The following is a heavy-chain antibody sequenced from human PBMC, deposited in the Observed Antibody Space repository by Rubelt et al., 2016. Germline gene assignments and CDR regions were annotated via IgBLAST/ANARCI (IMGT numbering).Heavy chain of an antibody. D-gene: IGHD3-10*01. CDR3: AREGMVRGELNFDY. Sequence: QVQLQQWGAGLLKPSETLSLTCIVYGGSFDGYHWTWIRQPPGKGLEWIGDSNDSGSTTYNHSLKSRVTISVDTSKNQFSLKLSSVTAADTAVYDCAREGMVRGELNFDYWGQGTLVTVSS. J-gene: IGHJ4*02. CDR2: SNDSGST. V-gene: IGHV4-34*01. CDR1: GGSFDGYH.